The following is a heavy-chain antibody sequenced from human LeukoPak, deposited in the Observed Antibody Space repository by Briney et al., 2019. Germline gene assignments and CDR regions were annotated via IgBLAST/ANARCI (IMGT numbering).Heavy chain of an antibody. CDR2: IYYSGST. J-gene: IGHJ6*02. CDR1: GGSISSSSYY. D-gene: IGHD3-3*01. V-gene: IGHV4-39*01. Sequence: PETLSLTCTVSGGSISSSSYYWGWIRQPPGKGLEWIGSIYYSGSTYYNPSLKSRVTISVDTSKNQFSLKLSSVTAADTAVYYCARHPAGYDFWSGYYLSGMDVWGQGTTVTVSS. CDR3: ARHPAGYDFWSGYYLSGMDV.